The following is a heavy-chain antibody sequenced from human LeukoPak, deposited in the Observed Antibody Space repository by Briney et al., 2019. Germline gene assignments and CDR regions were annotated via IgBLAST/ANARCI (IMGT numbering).Heavy chain of an antibody. D-gene: IGHD1-26*01. Sequence: SGGSLRLSCAASGFTFSSYAMSWVRQAPGKGLEWVSAISGSGSSTYYADSVKGRFTISRDNSKNTLYLQMNSLTAEDTAVYYCARANSATIPGVDPWGQGTLVTVSS. V-gene: IGHV3-23*01. J-gene: IGHJ5*02. CDR2: ISGSGSST. CDR3: ARANSATIPGVDP. CDR1: GFTFSSYA.